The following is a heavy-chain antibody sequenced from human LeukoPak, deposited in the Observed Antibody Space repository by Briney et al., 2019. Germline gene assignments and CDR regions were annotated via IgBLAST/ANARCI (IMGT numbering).Heavy chain of an antibody. CDR2: INHSGST. CDR1: GFTFSSYS. J-gene: IGHJ4*02. CDR3: ARGSPYPIH. Sequence: GSLRLSCAASGFTFSSYSMNWIRQPPGKGLEWIGEINHSGSTNYNPSLKSRVTISVDTSKNQFSLKLSSVTAADTAVYYCARGSPYPIHWGQGTLVTVSS. V-gene: IGHV4-34*01.